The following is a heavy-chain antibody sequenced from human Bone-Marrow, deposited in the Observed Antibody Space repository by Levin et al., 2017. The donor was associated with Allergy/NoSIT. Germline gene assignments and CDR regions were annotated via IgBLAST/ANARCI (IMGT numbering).Heavy chain of an antibody. CDR3: AGEPNSPYYYHYGLDV. CDR1: GGSISDDSYY. CDR2: IYYDGSA. Sequence: SQTLSLTCTVSGGSISDDSYYWAWVRQPPGKGLEWLGSIYYDGSAHYNPSLKTRLTISVDTSKNQFPLRVNAVTAADTAVYYCAGEPNSPYYYHYGLDVWGPGTTVTVSS. V-gene: IGHV4-39*06. J-gene: IGHJ6*02. D-gene: IGHD2/OR15-2a*01.